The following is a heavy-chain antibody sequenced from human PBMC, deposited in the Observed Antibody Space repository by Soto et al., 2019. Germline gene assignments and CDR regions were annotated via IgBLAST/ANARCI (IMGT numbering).Heavy chain of an antibody. CDR3: ARRGSSWYYYYYMDV. D-gene: IGHD6-13*01. J-gene: IGHJ6*03. Sequence: SETLSLTCTVSGGSISSYYWSWIRQPPGKGLEWIGYIYYSGSTNYNPSLKSRVTISVDTSKNQFSLKLSSVTAADTAVYYCARRGSSWYYYYYMDVWGKGTTVT. CDR1: GGSISSYY. CDR2: IYYSGST. V-gene: IGHV4-59*08.